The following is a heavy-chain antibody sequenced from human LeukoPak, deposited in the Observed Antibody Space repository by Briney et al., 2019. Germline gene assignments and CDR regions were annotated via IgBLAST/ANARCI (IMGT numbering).Heavy chain of an antibody. CDR3: PTRITSTYPPNAFDI. CDR2: IYYSGST. Sequence: SETLSLTCTVYGASISNFYWGWSRQPPGKGLEWVGYIYYSGSTNYNPSPYSRVTISVDTFKSQFSLKLPSLTSADTAISYFPTRITSTYPPNAFDIWGQGAMVTVSS. V-gene: IGHV4-59*01. J-gene: IGHJ3*02. CDR1: GASISNFY. D-gene: IGHD1-20*01.